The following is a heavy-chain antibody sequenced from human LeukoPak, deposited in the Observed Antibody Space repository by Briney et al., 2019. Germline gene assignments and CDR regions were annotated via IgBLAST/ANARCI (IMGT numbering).Heavy chain of an antibody. Sequence: ASVKVSCKAPGYTFTGYYMHWVRQAPGQGLEWMGWINPNSGGTNYAQKFQGRVTMTRDTSISTAYMELSRLRSDDTAVYYCARDLPYDSSGYYQRDYWGQGTLVTVSS. D-gene: IGHD3-22*01. CDR3: ARDLPYDSSGYYQRDY. V-gene: IGHV1-2*02. CDR1: GYTFTGYY. CDR2: INPNSGGT. J-gene: IGHJ4*02.